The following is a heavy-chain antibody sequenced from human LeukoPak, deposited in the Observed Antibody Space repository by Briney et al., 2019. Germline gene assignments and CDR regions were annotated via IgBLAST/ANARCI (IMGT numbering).Heavy chain of an antibody. V-gene: IGHV3-9*01. CDR3: AKDMSARDKWLRGLSELGMDV. J-gene: IGHJ6*02. Sequence: GGSLRLSCAASGFTFDDYAMHWVRQAPGKGLEWVSGINWNSGSIGYADSVKGRFTISRDNAKNSLYLQMNSLRAEDTALYYCAKDMSARDKWLRGLSELGMDVWGQGTTVTVSS. D-gene: IGHD4-17*01. CDR2: INWNSGSI. CDR1: GFTFDDYA.